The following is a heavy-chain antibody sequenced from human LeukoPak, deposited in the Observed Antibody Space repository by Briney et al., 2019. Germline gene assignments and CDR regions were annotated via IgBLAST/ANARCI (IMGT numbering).Heavy chain of an antibody. CDR2: IRAYNGNT. V-gene: IGHV1-18*01. CDR1: GYTFTSYG. CDR3: ARRSDYYDSSGYFPHAFDI. J-gene: IGHJ3*02. Sequence: ASVKVSCKASGYTFTSYGISWVRQAPGQGLEWMGWIRAYNGNTNYAQKLQGRSTMTTDTSTSTAYMELSSLRSDDTAVYYCARRSDYYDSSGYFPHAFDIWGQGTMVTVSS. D-gene: IGHD3-22*01.